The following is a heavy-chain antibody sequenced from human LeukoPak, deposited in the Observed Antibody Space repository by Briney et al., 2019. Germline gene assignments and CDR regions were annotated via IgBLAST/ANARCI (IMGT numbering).Heavy chain of an antibody. CDR3: AAGSGYYSTDTFDY. J-gene: IGHJ4*02. CDR1: GFTFSSYA. V-gene: IGHV3-23*01. CDR2: ISGTGGTT. D-gene: IGHD3-22*01. Sequence: PGGSLRLSCAASGFTFSSYAMTWVRQAPGKGLEWVSLISGTGGTTYYADSVKGRFTISRNNSKNTLFLQMNSLRAEDTAVYYCAAGSGYYSTDTFDYWGQGTLVTVSS.